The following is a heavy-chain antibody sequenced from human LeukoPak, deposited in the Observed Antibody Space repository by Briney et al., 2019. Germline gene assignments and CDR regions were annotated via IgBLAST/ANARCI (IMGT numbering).Heavy chain of an antibody. CDR1: GGSISSYY. D-gene: IGHD4-17*01. CDR2: IYYSGST. V-gene: IGHV4-59*01. Sequence: SETLSLTCTVSGGSISSYYWSWIRQPPGKGLEWSGDIYYSGSTNYNPSLKSRVTISVDTSKNQFSLKLSSVTAADTAVYYCARVPDPSVNYYYGMDVWGKGTTVTVSS. J-gene: IGHJ6*04. CDR3: ARVPDPSVNYYYGMDV.